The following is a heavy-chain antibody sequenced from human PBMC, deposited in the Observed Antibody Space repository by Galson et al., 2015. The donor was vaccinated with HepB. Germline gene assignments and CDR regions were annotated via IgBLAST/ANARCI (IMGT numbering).Heavy chain of an antibody. J-gene: IGHJ4*02. CDR3: ATEPKTSIAARSGDY. CDR1: GFTFSSYE. CDR2: ISSSGSTI. V-gene: IGHV3-48*03. D-gene: IGHD6-6*01. Sequence: SLRLSCAASGFTFSSYEMNWVRQAPGKGLEWVSYISSSGSTIYYADSVKGRFTISRDNAKNSLYLQMNSLRAEDTAVYYCATEPKTSIAARSGDYWGQGTLVTVSS.